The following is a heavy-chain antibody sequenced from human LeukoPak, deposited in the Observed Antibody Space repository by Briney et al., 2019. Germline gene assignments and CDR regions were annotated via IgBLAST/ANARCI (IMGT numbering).Heavy chain of an antibody. D-gene: IGHD6-6*01. J-gene: IGHJ4*02. CDR1: GGSINSYY. V-gene: IGHV4-4*08. CDR2: MHTGGST. CDR3: ARVASRSSSSRCFDY. Sequence: SETLSLTCTVSGGSINSYYWNWVRQPPGKGLEWIGFMHTGGSTDYNPSLKSRVTISVDTSKNQVSLRLTSVTAADTAVYYCARVASRSSSSRCFDYWGQGTLVTVSS.